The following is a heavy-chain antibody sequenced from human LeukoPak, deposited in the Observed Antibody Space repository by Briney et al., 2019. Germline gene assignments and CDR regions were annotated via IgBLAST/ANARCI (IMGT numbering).Heavy chain of an antibody. Sequence: SETLSLTCAVSGCSISSSNWWSWLRQPPGEGLEWIGEFYHSGSTNYNPSVKSRVTISVDKSKNQFSLKLSSVTAADTAVYYCARWNRGIDYWGQGTLVTVSS. CDR1: GCSISSSNW. V-gene: IGHV4-4*02. D-gene: IGHD1-1*01. CDR2: FYHSGST. J-gene: IGHJ4*02. CDR3: ARWNRGIDY.